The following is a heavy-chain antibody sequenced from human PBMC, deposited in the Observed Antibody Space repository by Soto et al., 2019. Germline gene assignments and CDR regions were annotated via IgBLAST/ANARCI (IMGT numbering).Heavy chain of an antibody. J-gene: IGHJ4*03. D-gene: IGHD2-21*02. V-gene: IGHV1-46*02. CDR2: IHPSGGGS. CDR3: ARGGHIAVVTDSFDS. Sequence: ASVKVSCKSSGYPFNTYYLHWVRQAPGQGLEWMGMIHPSGGGSTYAQKFLGRVTMTMDSSTSTVFMELTSLRSADTAVYYCARGGHIAVVTDSFDSWGQGTMVTVSS. CDR1: GYPFNTYY.